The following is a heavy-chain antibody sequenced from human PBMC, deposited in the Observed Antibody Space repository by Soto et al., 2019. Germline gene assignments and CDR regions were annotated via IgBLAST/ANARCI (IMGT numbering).Heavy chain of an antibody. Sequence: GGSLRLSCTASGFTISSLWMHWVRQAPGKGLVWVSRINSDGSSTGYADSVKGRFTISRDNVKNTLYLQMNSLRAEDTAVYYCARDMMAGAVNDGFDIWGPGTMVTVSS. V-gene: IGHV3-74*01. D-gene: IGHD6-19*01. CDR1: GFTISSLW. CDR3: ARDMMAGAVNDGFDI. CDR2: INSDGSST. J-gene: IGHJ3*02.